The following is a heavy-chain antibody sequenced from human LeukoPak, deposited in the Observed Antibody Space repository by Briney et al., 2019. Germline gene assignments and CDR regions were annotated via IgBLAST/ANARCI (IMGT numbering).Heavy chain of an antibody. Sequence: DSVKVSCKASGYTFTSNYIHWLRQAPGQGLEWMGLINPSGGSTSYAQKFQGRVTMTRDTSTSTVYMELSSLRSEDTAVYYCARDVISYYYDSSGSPIGSHFDYWGQGTLVTVSS. CDR3: ARDVISYYYDSSGSPIGSHFDY. J-gene: IGHJ4*02. CDR1: GYTFTSNY. V-gene: IGHV1-46*01. CDR2: INPSGGST. D-gene: IGHD3-22*01.